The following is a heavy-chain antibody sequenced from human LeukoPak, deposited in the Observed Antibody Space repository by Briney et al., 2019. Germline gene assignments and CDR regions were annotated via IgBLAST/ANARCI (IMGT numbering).Heavy chain of an antibody. CDR3: ARDLGGNIYDSSGYSPGPFDY. V-gene: IGHV3-11*04. CDR1: GGSISSYY. CDR2: ISSSGSTI. Sequence: LSLTCTVSGGSISSYYWSWIRQAPGKGLEWVSYISSSGSTIYYADSVKGRFTISRDNAKNSLYLQMNSLRAEDTAVYYCARDLGGNIYDSSGYSPGPFDYWGQGTLVTVSS. D-gene: IGHD3-22*01. J-gene: IGHJ4*02.